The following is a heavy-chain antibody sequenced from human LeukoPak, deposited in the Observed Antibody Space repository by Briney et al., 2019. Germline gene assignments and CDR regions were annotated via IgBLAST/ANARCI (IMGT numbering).Heavy chain of an antibody. CDR3: AKDYGSGWYFDY. V-gene: IGHV3-30*18. CDR1: GFTFSSYG. D-gene: IGHD6-19*01. J-gene: IGHJ4*02. CDR2: KSYDGSNK. Sequence: GGSLRLSCAASGFTFSSYGMHWVRQAPGKGLEWVAVKSYDGSNKYYADSVKGRFTISRDNSKNTLYLQMNSLRAEDTAAYYCAKDYGSGWYFDYWGQGTLVTVSS.